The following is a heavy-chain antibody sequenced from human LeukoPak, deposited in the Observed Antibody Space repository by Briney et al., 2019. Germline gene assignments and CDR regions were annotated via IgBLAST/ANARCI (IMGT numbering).Heavy chain of an antibody. CDR2: INPNSGGT. V-gene: IGHV1-2*06. CDR1: GGTFSSYA. J-gene: IGHJ4*02. D-gene: IGHD5-24*01. CDR3: ARDGDGYNFPY. Sequence: ASVKVSCKASGGTFSSYAISWVRQAPGQGLEWMGRINPNSGGTNYAQKFQGGVTMTRDTSISTAYMELSRLRSDDTAVYYCARDGDGYNFPYWGQGTLVTVSS.